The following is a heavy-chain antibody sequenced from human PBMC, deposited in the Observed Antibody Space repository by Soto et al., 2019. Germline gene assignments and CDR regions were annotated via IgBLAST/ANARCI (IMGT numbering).Heavy chain of an antibody. Sequence: SETLSLTCTVSGGSISSGGYSCNWIRQPPGKGLEWIGYIYHSGSTNYNPSLKSRVTISVDTSKNQFSLKLGSVTVATAALYYCPRGIFLVAVPPAENHAMDVWAKGTAVTLS. CDR1: GGSISSGGYS. CDR2: IYHSGST. J-gene: IGHJ6*04. D-gene: IGHD2-2*01. V-gene: IGHV4-61*08. CDR3: PRGIFLVAVPPAENHAMDV.